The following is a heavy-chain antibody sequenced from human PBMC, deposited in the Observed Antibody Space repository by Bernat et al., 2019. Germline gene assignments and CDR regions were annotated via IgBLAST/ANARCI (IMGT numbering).Heavy chain of an antibody. J-gene: IGHJ4*02. CDR2: IYYSGST. CDR3: ARIFTGGYSYVYDY. Sequence: QLQLQESGPGLVKPSETLSLTCTVSGGSISSSSYYWGWIRQPPGKGLEWIGSIYYSGSTYYNPSLKSRVTISVDTSKNPFSVKLSSVTAADTAVYYCARIFTGGYSYVYDYRGQGTLVTDSS. V-gene: IGHV4-39*01. D-gene: IGHD5-18*01. CDR1: GGSISSSSYY.